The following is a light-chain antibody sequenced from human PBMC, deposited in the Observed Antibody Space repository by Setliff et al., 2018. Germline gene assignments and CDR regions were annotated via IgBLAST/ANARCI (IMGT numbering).Light chain of an antibody. CDR2: KDG. CDR1: ILAKKY. Sequence: SYELTQPSSVSVSPGQTARITCSGDILAKKYARWFQQKPGQAPVLVIYKDGERPSGIPERFSGSSSGTTVTLTVSGAQVEDEADYYCYSPADNNLVFGGGTKVTVL. J-gene: IGLJ2*01. V-gene: IGLV3-27*01. CDR3: YSPADNNLV.